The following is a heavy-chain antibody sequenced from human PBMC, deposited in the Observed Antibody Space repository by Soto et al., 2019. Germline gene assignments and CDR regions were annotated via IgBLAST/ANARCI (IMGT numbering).Heavy chain of an antibody. V-gene: IGHV3-11*01. CDR3: ARDPKYFYYGMDV. CDR2: ISGSGNTI. Sequence: GGSLRLSCAASGFTFSDYYMSWIRQAPGKGLEWVLYISGSGNTIYYADSVRGRLTISRDNAKNSLYLQMNSLRAEDTAVYYCARDPKYFYYGMDVWGQGTTVTVSS. CDR1: GFTFSDYY. J-gene: IGHJ6*02.